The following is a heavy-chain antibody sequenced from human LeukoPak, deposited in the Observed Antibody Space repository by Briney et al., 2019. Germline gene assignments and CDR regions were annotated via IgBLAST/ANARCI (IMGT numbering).Heavy chain of an antibody. CDR3: ARWDYYDSSGYSR. D-gene: IGHD3-22*01. V-gene: IGHV3-74*01. Sequence: GGSLRLSCAASGFTFSSYWMHWVRQAPGKGLVWVSRINSDGSSTSYADSVRGRFTISRDNAKNTLYLQMNSLRAEDTAVYYCARWDYYDSSGYSRWGQGTLVTVSS. CDR1: GFTFSSYW. J-gene: IGHJ4*02. CDR2: INSDGSST.